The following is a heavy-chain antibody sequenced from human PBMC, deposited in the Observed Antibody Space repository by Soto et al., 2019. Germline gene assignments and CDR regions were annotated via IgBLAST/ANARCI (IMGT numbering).Heavy chain of an antibody. Sequence: PGESLKISCKGSGYSFAGYWITWVRQKPGKGLEWMGRIDPSDSHTYYSPTFQGHVTISADKSISTAYLQWSSLKASDTAMYYCARRIVGAPGGEDYWGQGTLVTVSS. CDR3: ARRIVGAPGGEDY. CDR1: GYSFAGYW. D-gene: IGHD1-26*01. CDR2: IDPSDSHT. V-gene: IGHV5-10-1*01. J-gene: IGHJ4*02.